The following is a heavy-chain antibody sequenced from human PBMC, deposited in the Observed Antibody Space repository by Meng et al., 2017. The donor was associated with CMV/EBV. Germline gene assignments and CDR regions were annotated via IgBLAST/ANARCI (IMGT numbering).Heavy chain of an antibody. CDR3: AREAAAGVPDY. CDR2: INSDGSST. V-gene: IGHV3-74*01. CDR1: GFTFSSYW. J-gene: IGHJ4*02. Sequence: GGSLRLSCAASGFTFSSYWMHWVRQAPGKGLVWVSRINSDGSSTSYADSVKGRFTISRDNAKNTLYLQMNSLRAEDTAVYYCAREAAAGVPDYWGQGTLVTVSS. D-gene: IGHD6-13*01.